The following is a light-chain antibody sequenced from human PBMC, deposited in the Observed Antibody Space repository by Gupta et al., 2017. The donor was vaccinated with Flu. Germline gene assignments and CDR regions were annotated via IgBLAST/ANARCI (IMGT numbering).Light chain of an antibody. Sequence: DIQMTQSPSSLSASVGDRVTITCRASQGMRNALGWYQQKPGKAPKRLIYAASSLQSGVPSRFSGSESGTEFTLTISSLQPEDFASYYCRQDSAYPPTFGQGTKVEVK. V-gene: IGKV1-17*01. J-gene: IGKJ1*01. CDR3: RQDSAYPPT. CDR1: QGMRNA. CDR2: AAS.